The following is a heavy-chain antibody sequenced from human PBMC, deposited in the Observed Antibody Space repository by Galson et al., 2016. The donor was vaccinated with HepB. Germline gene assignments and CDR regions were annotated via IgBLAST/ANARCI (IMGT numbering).Heavy chain of an antibody. CDR1: GFRFTSYW. CDR2: IDPSGSNT. Sequence: QSGAEVKKPGESLRISCKSSGFRFTSYWITWVRQMPGKGLEWMGTIDPSGSNTKYSPSFHGHVTILVDKSIGTAYFQWSSLKASDTAMYYCARLGRVTSSQSYFYGMDVWGQGTTVTVSS. V-gene: IGHV5-10-1*01. J-gene: IGHJ6*02. CDR3: ARLGRVTSSQSYFYGMDV. D-gene: IGHD2-21*02.